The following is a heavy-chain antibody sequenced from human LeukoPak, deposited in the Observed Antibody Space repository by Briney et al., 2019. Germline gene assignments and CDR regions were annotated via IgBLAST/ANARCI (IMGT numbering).Heavy chain of an antibody. J-gene: IGHJ4*02. D-gene: IGHD2-2*02. CDR2: IGGDGGST. CDR1: GFTFDDYA. V-gene: IGHV3-43D*04. CDR3: AKDIRPAATPGIFDY. Sequence: QPGGSLRLSCAASGFTFDDYAMHWVRQAPGKGLEGVSFIGGDGGSTYYADSVKGRFTISRDNSKNSLYLQMNSLRAEDTALYYCAKDIRPAATPGIFDYWGQGTLVTVSS.